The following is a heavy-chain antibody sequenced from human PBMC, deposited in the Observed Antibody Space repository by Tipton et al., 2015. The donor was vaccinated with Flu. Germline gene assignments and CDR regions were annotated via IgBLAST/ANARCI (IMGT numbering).Heavy chain of an antibody. D-gene: IGHD3-3*01. CDR3: ARGLGIRFLEWAGKYGMDV. Sequence: LRLSCAVYGGSFSGYYWSWIRQPPGKGLEWIGEINHSGSTNYNPSLKSRVTISVDTSKNQFSLKLSSVTAADTAVYYCARGLGIRFLEWAGKYGMDVWGQGTTVTVSS. CDR2: INHSGST. CDR1: GGSFSGYY. V-gene: IGHV4-34*01. J-gene: IGHJ6*02.